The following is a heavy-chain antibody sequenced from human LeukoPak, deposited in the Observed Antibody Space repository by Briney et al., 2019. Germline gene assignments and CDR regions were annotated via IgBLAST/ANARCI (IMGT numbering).Heavy chain of an antibody. CDR3: IRDFRSADL. V-gene: IGHV3-74*01. CDR1: GFTLSNYW. Sequence: GGSLRLSCVASGFTLSNYWMHWVRQPPGKGLVWVSRIYVDGRTTNYADSVKGRFTISRDNAKNTVYLEMNSLSVEDTATYYCIRDFRSADLWGQGTLVTVTS. J-gene: IGHJ5*02. CDR2: IYVDGRTT.